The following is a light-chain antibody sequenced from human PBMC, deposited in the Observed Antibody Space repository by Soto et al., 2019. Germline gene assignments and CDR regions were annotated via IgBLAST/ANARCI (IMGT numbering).Light chain of an antibody. CDR1: SSNIGSNY. CDR2: RNN. Sequence: QSVLTQPPSASGTPGQRVTISCSGSSSNIGSNYVYWYHQLPGTAPKLVIYRNNQRPSGVPDRFSGSKSGTSASLAISGLRSEGEADYYCAAWDDSLSGLIFGRGTKVTVL. V-gene: IGLV1-47*01. CDR3: AAWDDSLSGLI. J-gene: IGLJ2*01.